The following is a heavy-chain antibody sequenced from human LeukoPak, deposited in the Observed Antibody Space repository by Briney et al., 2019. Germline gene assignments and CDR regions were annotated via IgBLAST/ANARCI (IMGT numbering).Heavy chain of an antibody. CDR2: IYSDGRI. CDR3: ARSNCNSCYLGVWYYFDY. V-gene: IGHV3-66*01. CDR1: GITVSENY. J-gene: IGHJ4*02. D-gene: IGHD2/OR15-2a*01. Sequence: GRSLRLSCAASGITVSENYMSWVRQAPGKGLEWVSVIYSDGRIYYADSVKGRFTISRDNSKNTLYLQMSSLRAEDTAVYYCARSNCNSCYLGVWYYFDYWGQGTLVTVSS.